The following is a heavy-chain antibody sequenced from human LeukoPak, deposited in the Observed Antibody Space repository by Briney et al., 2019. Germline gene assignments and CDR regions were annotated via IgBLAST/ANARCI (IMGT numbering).Heavy chain of an antibody. CDR3: ARFGKVVVDSYYYYYYMDD. CDR1: GYSFTNYW. J-gene: IGHJ6*03. D-gene: IGHD3-22*01. Sequence: GESLKISCKGSGYSFTNYWIGWVRQMPGKGLEWMGIIYPGDSDTRHSPSFQGQVTISADKSISTAYLQWSSLKASDTAMYYCARFGKVVVDSYYYYYYMDDWGKGTTVTVSS. V-gene: IGHV5-51*01. CDR2: IYPGDSDT.